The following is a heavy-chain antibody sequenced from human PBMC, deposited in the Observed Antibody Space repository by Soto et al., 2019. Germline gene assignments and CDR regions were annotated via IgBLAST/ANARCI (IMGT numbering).Heavy chain of an antibody. CDR1: ESTFMNYA. Sequence: ASVKVSCKASESTFMNYAISWLRQATRQGLEWVGWMNPNRGNTGFALKFQGRVRMTRNTSIYPVYLELRRLASHGTGGYFCVNMGSSGSLKWFDPWGQGTLVTVSS. J-gene: IGHJ5*02. CDR2: MNPNRGNT. CDR3: VNMGSSGSLKWFDP. D-gene: IGHD3-16*02. V-gene: IGHV1-8*01.